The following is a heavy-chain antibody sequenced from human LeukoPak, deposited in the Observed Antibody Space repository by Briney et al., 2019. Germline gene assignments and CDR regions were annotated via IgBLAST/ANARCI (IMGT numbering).Heavy chain of an antibody. CDR1: GFTVGSNY. CDR3: ARVGYYGSGSYGGY. V-gene: IGHV3-66*01. Sequence: GGSLRLSCAASGFTVGSNYMSWVRQAPGKGLEWVSVIYSGGSTYYADSVKGRFTISRDNSKNTLYLQMNSLRAEDTAVYYCARVGYYGSGSYGGYWGQGTLVTVSS. CDR2: IYSGGST. D-gene: IGHD3-10*01. J-gene: IGHJ4*02.